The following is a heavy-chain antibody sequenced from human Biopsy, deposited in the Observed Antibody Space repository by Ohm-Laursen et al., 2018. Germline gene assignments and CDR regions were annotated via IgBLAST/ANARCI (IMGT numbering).Heavy chain of an antibody. Sequence: AASVKVSCKISGYNFISYSINWVRQAPGQGLEWMGWIRPLNGDTKYGQKFQDRVTMTTDTSTSTVYMELTSLRSDDTAVYYCVAYPSSGFFENNDDFAMDVWGQGTTVIVSS. V-gene: IGHV1-18*01. CDR3: VAYPSSGFFENNDDFAMDV. CDR2: IRPLNGDT. D-gene: IGHD6-19*01. J-gene: IGHJ6*02. CDR1: GYNFISYS.